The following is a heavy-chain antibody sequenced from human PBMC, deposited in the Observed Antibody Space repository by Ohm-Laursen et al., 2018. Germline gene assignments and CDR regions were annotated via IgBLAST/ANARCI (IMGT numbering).Heavy chain of an antibody. CDR1: GFNFEGYA. J-gene: IGHJ3*02. V-gene: IGHV3-9*01. CDR3: VKDKDYREGFDI. Sequence: SLRLSCTASGFNFEGYAMHWVRQAPGKGLEWVASITWNSGSIIYADFVEGRFTISRDNAKNSLVLQVDSLRAEDTALYYCVKDKDYREGFDIWGQGTIVTVSS. CDR2: ITWNSGSI. D-gene: IGHD3-16*02.